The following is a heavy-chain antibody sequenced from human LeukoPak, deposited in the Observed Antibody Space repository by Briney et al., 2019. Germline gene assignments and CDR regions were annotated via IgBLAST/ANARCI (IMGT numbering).Heavy chain of an antibody. D-gene: IGHD3-22*01. CDR3: ARGEGFGYYYDSSGFDAFDI. V-gene: IGHV7-4-1*02. Sequence: ASVKVSCKASGYTFTSYAMSWVRQAPGQGLEWMGWINTNTGNPTYAQGFTGRFVFSLDTSVSTAYLQISSLKAEDTAVYYCARGEGFGYYYDSSGFDAFDIWGQGTMVTVSS. J-gene: IGHJ3*02. CDR2: INTNTGNP. CDR1: GYTFTSYA.